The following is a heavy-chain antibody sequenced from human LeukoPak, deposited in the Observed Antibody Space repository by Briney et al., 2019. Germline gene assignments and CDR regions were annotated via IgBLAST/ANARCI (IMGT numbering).Heavy chain of an antibody. CDR1: GYTFTSYG. J-gene: IGHJ6*02. D-gene: IGHD3-10*01. V-gene: IGHV1-18*01. CDR2: ISAYNGNT. CDR3: AREGGKFGSGSYYMYYYGMDV. Sequence: ASVKVSCKASGYTFTSYGISWVRQAPGQGLEWMGRISAYNGNTNYAQKLQGRVTMTTDTSTSTAYMELRSLRSDDTAVYYCAREGGKFGSGSYYMYYYGMDVWGQGTTVTVPS.